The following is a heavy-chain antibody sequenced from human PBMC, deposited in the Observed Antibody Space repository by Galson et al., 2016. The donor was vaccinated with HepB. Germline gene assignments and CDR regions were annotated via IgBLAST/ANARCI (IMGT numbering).Heavy chain of an antibody. Sequence: SLRLSCATSGFTFSTYAMHWVRQAPGKGLEWVAVISYDRSTKYYADSVKGRFTISRDNSKNTLYLQMNSLRADDTAVYYCARDGYPGPHKYDYYGMDVWGKGTTVTVSS. V-gene: IGHV3-30-3*01. CDR1: GFTFSTYA. CDR2: ISYDRSTK. D-gene: IGHD1-1*01. CDR3: ARDGYPGPHKYDYYGMDV. J-gene: IGHJ6*04.